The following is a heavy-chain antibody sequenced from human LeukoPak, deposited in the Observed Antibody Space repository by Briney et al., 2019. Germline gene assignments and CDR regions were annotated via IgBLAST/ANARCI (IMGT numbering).Heavy chain of an antibody. CDR1: Y. D-gene: IGHD3-22*01. J-gene: IGHJ3*02. Sequence: YWSWXXXXXGKGLEWIGEINHSGSTNYNPSLKSRVTISVDTSKNQFSLKLSSVTAADTAVYYCASSDSSGQTQIWGQGTMVTVSS. V-gene: IGHV4-34*01. CDR2: INHSGST. CDR3: ASSDSSGQTQI.